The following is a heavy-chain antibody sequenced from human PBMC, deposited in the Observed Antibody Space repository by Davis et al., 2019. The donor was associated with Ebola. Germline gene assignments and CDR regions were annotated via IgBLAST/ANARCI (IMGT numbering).Heavy chain of an antibody. J-gene: IGHJ5*02. CDR1: GYTFTGYY. CDR3: AREVTSSWYVGFWFDP. D-gene: IGHD6-13*01. V-gene: IGHV1-2*06. CDR2: INPNSGGT. Sequence: AASVKVSCKASGYTFTGYYMHWVRQAPGQGLEWMGRINPNSGGTNYAQKFQGRVTMTRDTSISTAYMELSRLRSEDTAVYYCAREVTSSWYVGFWFDPWGQGTLVTVSS.